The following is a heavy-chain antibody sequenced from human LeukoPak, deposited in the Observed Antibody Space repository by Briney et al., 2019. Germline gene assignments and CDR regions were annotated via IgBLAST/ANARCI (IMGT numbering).Heavy chain of an antibody. V-gene: IGHV1-69*04. CDR3: ARDYREYYDSSGYDFDY. CDR1: GGTFSSYA. Sequence: GSSVKVSCKASGGTFSSYAISWVRQAPGQGLEWMGRIIPILGIANYAQKFQGRVTITADKSTSTAYMELSSLRSEDTAVYYCARDYREYYDSSGYDFDYWGQGTLVTVSS. D-gene: IGHD3-22*01. J-gene: IGHJ4*02. CDR2: IIPILGIA.